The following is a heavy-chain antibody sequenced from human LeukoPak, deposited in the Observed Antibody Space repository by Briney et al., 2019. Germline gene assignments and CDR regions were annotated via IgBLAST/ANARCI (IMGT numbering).Heavy chain of an antibody. J-gene: IGHJ3*02. CDR2: ISSSGSVI. D-gene: IGHD6-13*01. CDR3: ARDGGSSWYGACDI. V-gene: IGHV3-48*01. CDR1: GFTFSNYS. Sequence: GSLRLSCAASGFTFSNYSMNWVRQAPGKGLEWVSYISSSGSVIYYADSVKGRFTISRDNAKNSVYLQMNNLRAEDTAVYYCARDGGSSWYGACDIWGQGTMVTVSS.